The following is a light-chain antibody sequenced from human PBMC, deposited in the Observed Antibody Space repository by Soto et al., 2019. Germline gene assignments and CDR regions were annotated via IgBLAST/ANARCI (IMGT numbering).Light chain of an antibody. CDR1: QSLVHSDGIAY. V-gene: IGKV2-30*02. CDR3: MQGTHWPIT. J-gene: IGKJ5*01. Sequence: DVVMTQSPLSLPVTLGQPASISCRSNQSLVHSDGIAYFSWFKQRPGRSPRRLIYKVSNRDSGVPGRFSGSGSGTDFALKISRVEAEDVGVYYCMQGTHWPITCGQGPRLEIK. CDR2: KVS.